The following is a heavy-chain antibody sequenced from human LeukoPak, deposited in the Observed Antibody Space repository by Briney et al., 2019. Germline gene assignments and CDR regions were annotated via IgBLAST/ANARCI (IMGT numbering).Heavy chain of an antibody. D-gene: IGHD6-25*01. V-gene: IGHV3-72*01. Sequence: GGSLRLSGAASGFNLGNHYMDWGRQAPGKGLEWVARITINARRYNAHCASSVKGRFPASRDESARSVYLQMNSLQTDDTAVYYCARETATALDSWGQGTLVTVSS. CDR2: ITINARRYNA. J-gene: IGHJ4*02. CDR3: ARETATALDS. CDR1: GFNLGNHY.